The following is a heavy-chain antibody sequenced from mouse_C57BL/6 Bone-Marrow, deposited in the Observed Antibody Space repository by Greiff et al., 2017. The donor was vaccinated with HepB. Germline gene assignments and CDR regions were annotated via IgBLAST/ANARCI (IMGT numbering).Heavy chain of an antibody. CDR1: GFTFSSYG. CDR3: ARHGWSWFAY. Sequence: EVMLVESGGDLVKPGGSLKLSCAASGFTFSSYGMSWVRQTPDKRLEWVATISSGGSYTYYPDSVKGRFTISRDNAKNTLYLQMSSLKSEDTAMYYCARHGWSWFAYWGQGTLVTDSA. V-gene: IGHV5-6*01. J-gene: IGHJ3*01. D-gene: IGHD2-3*01. CDR2: ISSGGSYT.